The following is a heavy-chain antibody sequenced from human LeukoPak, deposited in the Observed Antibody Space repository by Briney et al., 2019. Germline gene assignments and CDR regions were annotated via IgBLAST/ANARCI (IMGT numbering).Heavy chain of an antibody. CDR1: GYTFTGYY. CDR3: ARGNMITFGGVIVPFDY. D-gene: IGHD3-16*02. V-gene: IGHV1-2*02. Sequence: ASVKVSCKASGYTFTGYYIHWVRQAPGQGLEWMGWINPNSGGTNYAQKFQGRVTMTRDTSISTAYMELSRLRSDDTAVYYCARGNMITFGGVIVPFDYWGQGTLVTVSS. J-gene: IGHJ4*02. CDR2: INPNSGGT.